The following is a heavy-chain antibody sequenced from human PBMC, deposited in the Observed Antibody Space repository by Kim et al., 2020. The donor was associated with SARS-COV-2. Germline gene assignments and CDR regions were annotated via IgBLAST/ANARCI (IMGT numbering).Heavy chain of an antibody. J-gene: IGHJ6*02. CDR3: ARDIASYSSGWIYYYYGMDV. V-gene: IGHV3-30*04. D-gene: IGHD6-19*01. CDR1: GFTFSSYG. Sequence: GGSLRLSCAASGFTFSSYGMHWVRQAPGKGLEWVAVISYDGSNKNYVDSVKGRFTISRDNSKNTLYLQMNSLRAEDTAVYYCARDIASYSSGWIYYYYGMDVWGQGTTVTVSS. CDR2: ISYDGSNK.